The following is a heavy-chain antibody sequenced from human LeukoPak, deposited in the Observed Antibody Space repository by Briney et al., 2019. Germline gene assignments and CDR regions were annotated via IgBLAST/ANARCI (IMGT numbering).Heavy chain of an antibody. D-gene: IGHD3-10*01. CDR1: GFTFSSYW. V-gene: IGHV3-74*01. CDR2: INSDGSTT. J-gene: IGHJ4*02. Sequence: GGSLRLSCGASGFTFSSYWMHGVRQAPGKGLVWISRINSDGSTTSYADSVKGRFTISRDNAKNTLYLQMNSLRAEDTAVYYCARGNYYGQDYWGQGTLVTVSS. CDR3: ARGNYYGQDY.